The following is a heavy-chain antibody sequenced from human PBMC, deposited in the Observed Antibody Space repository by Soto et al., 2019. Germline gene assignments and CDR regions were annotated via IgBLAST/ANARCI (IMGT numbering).Heavy chain of an antibody. CDR2: MNPNIGNA. J-gene: IGHJ6*02. CDR3: ARSLRFLEWLFTIMDV. CDR1: GYTFTSYD. D-gene: IGHD3-3*01. V-gene: IGHV1-8*01. Sequence: ASVKVSCKASGYTFTSYDINWVRQATGQGLEWMGWMNPNIGNAGYAQKFQGRVTITTDESTSTAYMELSSLRSEDTAVYYCARSLRFLEWLFTIMDVWGQGTTVTVSS.